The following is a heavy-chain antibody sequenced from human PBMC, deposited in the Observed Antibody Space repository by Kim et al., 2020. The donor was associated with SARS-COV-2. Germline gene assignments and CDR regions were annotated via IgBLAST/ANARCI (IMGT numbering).Heavy chain of an antibody. CDR1: GFTFSSYS. J-gene: IGHJ6*02. CDR2: ISSSSSYI. V-gene: IGHV3-21*01. CDR3: ARDLVVPAVGKRVYYYYGMDV. D-gene: IGHD2-2*01. Sequence: GGSLRLSCAASGFTFSSYSMNWVRQAPGKGLEWVSSISSSSSYIYYADSVKGRFTISRDNAKNSLYLQMNSLRAEDTAVYYCARDLVVPAVGKRVYYYYGMDVWGQGTTVTVSS.